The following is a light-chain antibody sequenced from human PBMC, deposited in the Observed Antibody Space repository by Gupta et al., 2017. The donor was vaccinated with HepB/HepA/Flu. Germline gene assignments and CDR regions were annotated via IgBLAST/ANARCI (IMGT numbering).Light chain of an antibody. CDR1: SSNIGSIY. Sequence: GQRVTIYCSGSSSNIGSIYVYWYQQFPGTAPKLLIYRNNQRPSGVPDRFSGSKSGTSASLAISGLRSDDEADYYCATWDDSLSGYVFGNGTNVTVL. J-gene: IGLJ1*01. CDR2: RNN. CDR3: ATWDDSLSGYV. V-gene: IGLV1-47*01.